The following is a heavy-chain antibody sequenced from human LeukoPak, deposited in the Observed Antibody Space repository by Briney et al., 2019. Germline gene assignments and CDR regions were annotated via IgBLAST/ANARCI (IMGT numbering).Heavy chain of an antibody. J-gene: IGHJ4*02. Sequence: GASVKVSCKASGGTFSSYAISWVRQAPGQGLEWMGGIIPIFGTANYAQKFQGRVTITTDESTSTAYMELSSLRSEDTAVYYCASRYEGIAAAGPLDYWGQGTLVTVSS. CDR3: ASRYEGIAAAGPLDY. D-gene: IGHD6-13*01. CDR1: GGTFSSYA. CDR2: IIPIFGTA. V-gene: IGHV1-69*05.